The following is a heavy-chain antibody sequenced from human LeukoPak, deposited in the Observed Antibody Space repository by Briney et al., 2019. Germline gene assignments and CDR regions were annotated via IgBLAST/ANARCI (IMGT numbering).Heavy chain of an antibody. CDR3: ARDSGGDYVRADAFDV. Sequence: ASVKVSCKASGYTFTGYYMHWVRQAPGEGLEWMGWINPNSGGANYAQNFQGRVTMTRDTSISTAYMELSRLRSDDTAVYYCARDSGGDYVRADAFDVWGQGTMVTVSS. V-gene: IGHV1-2*02. CDR2: INPNSGGA. CDR1: GYTFTGYY. D-gene: IGHD4-17*01. J-gene: IGHJ3*01.